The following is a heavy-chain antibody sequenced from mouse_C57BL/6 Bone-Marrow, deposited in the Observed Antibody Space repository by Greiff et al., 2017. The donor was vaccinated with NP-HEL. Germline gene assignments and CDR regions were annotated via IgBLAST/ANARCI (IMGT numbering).Heavy chain of an antibody. D-gene: IGHD4-1*01. CDR3: ARDWDDYAMDY. J-gene: IGHJ4*01. Sequence: QVQLQQPGAELVKPGASVKLSCKASGYTFTSYWMQWVKQRPGQGLEWIGEIDPSDSYTNYNQKFKGKATLTVDTSSSTAYMQLSSLTSDDSAVYYCARDWDDYAMDYWGQGTSVTVSS. CDR1: GYTFTSYW. CDR2: IDPSDSYT. V-gene: IGHV1-50*01.